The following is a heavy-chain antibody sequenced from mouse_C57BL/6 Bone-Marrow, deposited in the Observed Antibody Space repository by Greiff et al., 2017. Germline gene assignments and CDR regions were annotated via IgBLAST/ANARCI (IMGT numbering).Heavy chain of an antibody. V-gene: IGHV14-3*01. Sequence: VHLKQSVAELVRPGASVKLSCTASGFNIKNTYMHWVKQRPEQGLEWIGRIDPANGNTKYAPKFQGKATITADTSSNTAYLQLSSLTSEDTAIYYCARPPLITTVVGAMDYWGQGTSVTVSS. CDR2: IDPANGNT. CDR1: GFNIKNTY. J-gene: IGHJ4*01. D-gene: IGHD1-1*01. CDR3: ARPPLITTVVGAMDY.